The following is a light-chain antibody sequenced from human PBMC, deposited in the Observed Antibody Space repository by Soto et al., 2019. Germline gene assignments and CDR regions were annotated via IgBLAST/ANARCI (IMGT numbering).Light chain of an antibody. CDR3: QSYDSSLSGSNV. Sequence: QTVVTQPPSVSGAPGQRVTISCTGSSSNIGAGYDVHWYQQLPGTAPKLLIYGNSNRPSGVPDRFSGSESGTSASLAITGLQAEDEADYYCQSYDSSLSGSNVFGTGTKLTVL. J-gene: IGLJ1*01. CDR2: GNS. V-gene: IGLV1-40*01. CDR1: SSNIGAGYD.